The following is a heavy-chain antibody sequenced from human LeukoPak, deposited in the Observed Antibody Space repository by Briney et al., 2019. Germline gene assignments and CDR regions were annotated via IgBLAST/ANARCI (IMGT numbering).Heavy chain of an antibody. CDR2: VIPIFGRT. CDR3: ARDIPSYGDFRGEMDV. D-gene: IGHD4-17*01. Sequence: ASVKVSCKASGGTFNKYATSWVRQALGEGLEWMGEVIPIFGRTNYAQKFQGRVTITADESTSTAYMELSSLTSEDTAVYYCARDIPSYGDFRGEMDVWGKGTTVTVSS. V-gene: IGHV1-69*13. J-gene: IGHJ6*04. CDR1: GGTFNKYA.